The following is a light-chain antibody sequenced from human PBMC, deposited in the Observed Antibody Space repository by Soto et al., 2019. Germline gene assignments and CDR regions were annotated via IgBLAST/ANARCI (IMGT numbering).Light chain of an antibody. J-gene: IGLJ2*01. CDR3: ISYTSARSHVV. CDR2: EVT. Sequence: QAVVTQPASVSGSPGQSITIPCTGTSSDIGGYNYVSWHQQHPGEAPKLIIYEVTNRPSGIPTRFSGSKSGNTASLTISGLQTEDEADYYCISYTSARSHVVFGGGTKLTVL. CDR1: SSDIGGYNY. V-gene: IGLV2-14*01.